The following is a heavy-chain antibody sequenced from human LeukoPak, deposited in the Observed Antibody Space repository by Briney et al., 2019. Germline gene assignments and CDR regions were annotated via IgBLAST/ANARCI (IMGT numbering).Heavy chain of an antibody. Sequence: ASVKVSCKVSGYTLTELSMHWVRQAPGKGLEWMGGFDPEDGETIYAQKFQGRVTMTEDTSTDTAYMELSSLRSEDTAVYYCATACTGYYYGSGTPGFCSLQFDYWGQGTLVTVSS. D-gene: IGHD3-10*01. CDR3: ATACTGYYYGSGTPGFCSLQFDY. CDR1: GYTLTELS. CDR2: FDPEDGET. V-gene: IGHV1-24*01. J-gene: IGHJ4*02.